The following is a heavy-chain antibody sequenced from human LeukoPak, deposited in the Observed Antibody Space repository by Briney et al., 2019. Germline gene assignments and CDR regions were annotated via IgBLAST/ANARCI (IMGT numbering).Heavy chain of an antibody. CDR2: IIPIFGTA. D-gene: IGHD4-23*01. CDR1: GYTLTELS. J-gene: IGHJ4*02. V-gene: IGHV1-69*05. CDR3: ARGSLNTVVTPRVFLDY. Sequence: ASVKVSCKVYGYTLTELSMHWVRQAPGKGLEWMGGIIPIFGTANYAQKFQGRVTITTDESTSTAYMELSSLRSEDTAVYYCARGSLNTVVTPRVFLDYWGQGTLVTVSS.